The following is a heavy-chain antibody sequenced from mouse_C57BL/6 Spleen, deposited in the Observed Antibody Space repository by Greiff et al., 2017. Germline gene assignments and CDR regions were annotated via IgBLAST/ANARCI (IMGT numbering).Heavy chain of an antibody. Sequence: EVNVVESGGGLVQPGGSLSLSCAASGFTFTDYYMSWVRQPPGKALEWLGFIRNKANGYTTDYSASVKGRFTISRDNSQRILYLQMNALRAKDSSTYYCARSIGGLRRNYYAMDYWGQGTSVTVSS. J-gene: IGHJ4*01. CDR3: ARSIGGLRRNYYAMDY. CDR1: GFTFTDYY. D-gene: IGHD2-4*01. CDR2: IRNKANGYTT. V-gene: IGHV7-3*01.